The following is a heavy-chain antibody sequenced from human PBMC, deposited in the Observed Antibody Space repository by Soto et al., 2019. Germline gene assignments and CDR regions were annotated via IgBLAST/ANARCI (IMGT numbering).Heavy chain of an antibody. D-gene: IGHD2-21*01. Sequence: EVQLVESGGGLVKPGGSLRLSCAASGFTFSSYSMNWVRQAPGKGLEWVSSISRSSSYIYYGDSVKGLFTISRDNAKNSLYLQMNSLRAEDTAVYYCARDLIVRKSGYFDLWGRGTLVTVSS. J-gene: IGHJ2*01. CDR3: ARDLIVRKSGYFDL. V-gene: IGHV3-21*01. CDR1: GFTFSSYS. CDR2: ISRSSSYI.